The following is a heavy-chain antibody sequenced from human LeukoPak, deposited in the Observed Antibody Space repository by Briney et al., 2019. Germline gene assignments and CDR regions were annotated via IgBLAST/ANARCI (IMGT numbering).Heavy chain of an antibody. Sequence: SETLSLTCAVYGGSFSGYYWSWIRQPPGKGLEWIGEINHSGSTNYNPSLKSRVTISVDTSKNQFSLTLSSVTAADTAVYYCARRYSSGWPFDYWGQGTLVTVSS. J-gene: IGHJ4*02. CDR2: INHSGST. V-gene: IGHV4-34*01. CDR3: ARRYSSGWPFDY. D-gene: IGHD6-19*01. CDR1: GGSFSGYY.